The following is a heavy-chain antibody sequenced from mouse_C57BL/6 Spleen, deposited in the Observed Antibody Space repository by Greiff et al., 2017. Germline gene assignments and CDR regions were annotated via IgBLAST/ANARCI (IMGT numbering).Heavy chain of an antibody. CDR1: GYAFTNYL. Sequence: QVQLQQSGAELVRPGTSVKVSCKASGYAFTNYLIEWVKQRPGQGLEWIGVINPGSGGTNYNEKFKGKATLTADKSSSTAYMQLSSLTSEDSAVYFCAREGFDGGFAYWGQGTLVTVSA. V-gene: IGHV1-54*01. J-gene: IGHJ3*01. CDR2: INPGSGGT. CDR3: AREGFDGGFAY.